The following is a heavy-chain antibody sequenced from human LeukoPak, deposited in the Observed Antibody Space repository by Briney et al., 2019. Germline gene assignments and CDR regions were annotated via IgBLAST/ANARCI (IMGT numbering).Heavy chain of an antibody. J-gene: IGHJ4*02. CDR3: VGCSFYYFDY. CDR1: GGSISSGGYS. CDR2: IYHSGST. Sequence: SETLSLTCAVSGGSISSGGYSWSWIRQPPGKGLEWIGYIYHSGSTYYNPSPKSRVTISVDTSKNQFSLELSSVTAADTAVYYCVGCSFYYFDYWGQGSVVTVSS. D-gene: IGHD2-21*01. V-gene: IGHV4-30-2*01.